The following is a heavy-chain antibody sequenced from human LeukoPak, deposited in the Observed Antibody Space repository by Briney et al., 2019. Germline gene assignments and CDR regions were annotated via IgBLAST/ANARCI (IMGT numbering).Heavy chain of an antibody. CDR3: ARDMSTRVTPISYAFDV. CDR2: FDPEDGET. V-gene: IGHV1-24*01. Sequence: ASVKVSCKVSGYTLTELSMHWVRQAPGKGLEWMGGFDPEDGETIYAQKFQGRVTMTEDTSTDTAYMELSSLRSEDTAVYYCARDMSTRVTPISYAFDVWGQGTMVTVSS. CDR1: GYTLTELS. D-gene: IGHD4-23*01. J-gene: IGHJ3*01.